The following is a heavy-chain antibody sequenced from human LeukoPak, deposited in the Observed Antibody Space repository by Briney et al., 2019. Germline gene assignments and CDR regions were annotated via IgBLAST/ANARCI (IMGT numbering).Heavy chain of an antibody. D-gene: IGHD4-17*01. Sequence: SETLSLTCAVYGGSFSGHYWSWIRQPPGKGLEWIGEINDSGSTKYNPSLKSRVTISVDTSKNQFSLKLSSVTAADTAVYYCARGPKTTVTTFKTYYYNGMDVRGQGTTVTVSS. J-gene: IGHJ6*02. CDR2: INDSGST. CDR1: GGSFSGHY. V-gene: IGHV4-34*01. CDR3: ARGPKTTVTTFKTYYYNGMDV.